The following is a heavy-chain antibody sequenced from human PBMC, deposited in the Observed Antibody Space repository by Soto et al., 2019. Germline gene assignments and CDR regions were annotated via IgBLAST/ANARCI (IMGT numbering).Heavy chain of an antibody. CDR1: GFTVSSNY. Sequence: GGSLRLSCAASGFTVSSNYMSWVRQAPGKGLEWVSVIYSGGSTYYADSVKGRFTISRDNSKNTLYLQMNSLRAEDTAVYYCAVGHSGYVGVFDYWGQGTLVTVSS. V-gene: IGHV3-66*01. CDR3: AVGHSGYVGVFDY. D-gene: IGHD5-12*01. CDR2: IYSGGST. J-gene: IGHJ4*02.